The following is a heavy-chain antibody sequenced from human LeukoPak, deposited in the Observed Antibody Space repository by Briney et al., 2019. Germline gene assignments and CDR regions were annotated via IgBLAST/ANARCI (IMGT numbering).Heavy chain of an antibody. J-gene: IGHJ4*02. CDR3: ARAESRLWFGELGH. D-gene: IGHD3-10*01. Sequence: PGGSLRLSCAASGFTFDDYGMSWVRQAPGKGLEWVSGINWNGGSTGCADSVKGRFTISRDNAKNSLYLQVNSLRAEDTALYYCARAESRLWFGELGHWGQGTLVTVSS. V-gene: IGHV3-20*04. CDR2: INWNGGST. CDR1: GFTFDDYG.